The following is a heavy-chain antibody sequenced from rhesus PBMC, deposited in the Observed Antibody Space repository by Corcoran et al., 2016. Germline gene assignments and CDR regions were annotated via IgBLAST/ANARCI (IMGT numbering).Heavy chain of an antibody. CDR3: ARRPDSRGLDY. D-gene: IGHD6-31*01. J-gene: IGHJ4*01. Sequence: QVQLQESGPGLVKPSETLSLTCAVAGGSISGGYGWSWIRQPPGKGLEWIGHMFGSIGSAYYNPSPKSRVTISRATSKSQFSLKLSSVAAADTAVYYCARRPDSRGLDYWGQGVLVTVSS. V-gene: IGHV4S7*01. CDR2: MFGSIGSA. CDR1: GGSISGGYG.